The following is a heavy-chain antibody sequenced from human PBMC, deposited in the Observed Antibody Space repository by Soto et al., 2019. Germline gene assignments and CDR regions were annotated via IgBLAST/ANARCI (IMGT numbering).Heavy chain of an antibody. V-gene: IGHV3-53*01. D-gene: IGHD3-10*01. Sequence: PGGSLRLSCAASGFTVSSNYMSWVRQAPGKGLEWVSVIYSGGSTYYADSVKGRFTISRDNSKNTLYLQMNSLRAEDTAVFYFARDCFGLLWFGESPWYYGMDVWGQGTTVTVS. CDR3: ARDCFGLLWFGESPWYYGMDV. J-gene: IGHJ6*02. CDR1: GFTVSSNY. CDR2: IYSGGST.